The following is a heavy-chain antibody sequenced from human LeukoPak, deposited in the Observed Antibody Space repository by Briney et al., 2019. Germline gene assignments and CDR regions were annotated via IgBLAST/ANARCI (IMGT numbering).Heavy chain of an antibody. CDR3: ARAGIAAAGNRWFDT. J-gene: IGHJ5*02. Sequence: SETLSLTCTVSGGSISSSSYYWGWIRQPPGKGLEWIASIYYSGSTYYNPSLKSRVIISVDTSKNQFSLKLSSVTAADTAVYYCARAGIAAAGNRWFDTWGQGTQVTVSS. V-gene: IGHV4-39*07. CDR1: GGSISSSSYY. D-gene: IGHD6-13*01. CDR2: IYYSGST.